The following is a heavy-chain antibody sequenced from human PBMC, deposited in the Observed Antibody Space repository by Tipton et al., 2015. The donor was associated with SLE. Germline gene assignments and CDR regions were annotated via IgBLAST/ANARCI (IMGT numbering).Heavy chain of an antibody. CDR2: ISSSGSTI. CDR3: AREGDSGSYYGY. D-gene: IGHD1-26*01. CDR1: GFTFSSYE. V-gene: IGHV3-48*03. Sequence: SLRLSCAASGFTFSSYEMNWVRQAPGKGLEWVSYISSSGSTIYYADSVKGRFTISRDNAKNSLYLQMNSLRAEDTAVYYCAREGDSGSYYGYWGQGTLVTVSS. J-gene: IGHJ4*02.